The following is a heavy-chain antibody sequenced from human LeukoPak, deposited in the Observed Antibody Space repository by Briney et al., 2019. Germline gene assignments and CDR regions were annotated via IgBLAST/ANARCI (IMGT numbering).Heavy chain of an antibody. CDR2: ISSSTTAT. Sequence: GGSLRLSCAASGFTFSSFPMSWVRQAPGKGLEWVSAISSSTTATYYADSVKGRFTISRDNSQNTLYLQMNSLRPEDTAVYYCAKKGVTTANGGNYLDCWGQGTLVTVSS. CDR1: GFTFSSFP. D-gene: IGHD7-27*01. CDR3: AKKGVTTANGGNYLDC. J-gene: IGHJ4*02. V-gene: IGHV3-23*01.